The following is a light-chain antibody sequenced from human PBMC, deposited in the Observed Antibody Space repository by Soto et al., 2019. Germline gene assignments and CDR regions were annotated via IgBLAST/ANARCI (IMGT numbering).Light chain of an antibody. CDR1: QAIRHY. V-gene: IGKV1-27*01. J-gene: IGKJ2*01. Sequence: DIQMTQSPSSLSASVGDRVTITCRASQAIRHYLAWFQQKPGKVPKLLIYAASTLQSGVPSRFSGSGSGTDFILTISSLQPEDVATYYCQKYDSAPETFGQGTKLEIK. CDR3: QKYDSAPET. CDR2: AAS.